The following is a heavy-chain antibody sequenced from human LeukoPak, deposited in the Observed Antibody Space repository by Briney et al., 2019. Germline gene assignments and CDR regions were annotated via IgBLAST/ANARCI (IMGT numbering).Heavy chain of an antibody. J-gene: IGHJ6*02. CDR1: GDSINSAAYY. CDR3: ARVGDHCSGGSCYSHYYYGMDV. CDR2: IYYIGST. D-gene: IGHD2-15*01. V-gene: IGHV4-31*03. Sequence: SQTLSLTCTVSGDSINSAAYYWSWIRQHPGKGLEWIGYIYYIGSTYYNPSLKSRITISVDTSKNQSSLKLSSVTAADTAVYYCARVGDHCSGGSCYSHYYYGMDVWGQGTTVTVSS.